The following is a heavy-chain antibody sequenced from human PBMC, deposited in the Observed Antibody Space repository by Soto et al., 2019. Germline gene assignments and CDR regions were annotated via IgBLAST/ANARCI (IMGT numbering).Heavy chain of an antibody. Sequence: QVQLVQSGAELKKPGSSVKVSCKASGGTFSSFGISWVRQAPGQGLEWMGGIIPVFGRPNYAQRFRGRLTSNADESTNTGYRELIDLGAEDTAVEYGAREGRGYNSWGQGTQVTVSP. CDR1: GGTFSSFG. J-gene: IGHJ1*01. CDR3: AREGRGYNS. D-gene: IGHD5-12*01. CDR2: IIPVFGRP. V-gene: IGHV1-69*01.